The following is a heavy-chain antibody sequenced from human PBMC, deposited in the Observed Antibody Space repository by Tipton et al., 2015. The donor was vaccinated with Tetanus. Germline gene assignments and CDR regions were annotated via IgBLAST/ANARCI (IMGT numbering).Heavy chain of an antibody. J-gene: IGHJ5*02. CDR3: ARARSSGWPGVWFDP. CDR2: IYYSGST. CDR1: GGSISSGGYY. V-gene: IGHV4-39*01. Sequence: TLSLTCTVSGGSISSGGYYWSWIRQHPGKGLEWIGSIYYSGSTYYNPSLKSRVTISVDTSKNQFSLKLSSVTAADTAVYYCARARSSGWPGVWFDPWGQGTLVTVSS. D-gene: IGHD6-19*01.